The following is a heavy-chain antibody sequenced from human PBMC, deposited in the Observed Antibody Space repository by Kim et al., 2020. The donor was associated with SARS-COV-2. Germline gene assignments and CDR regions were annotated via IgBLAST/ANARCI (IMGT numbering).Heavy chain of an antibody. Sequence: SETLSLTCAVYGGSFSGYYWTWIRQPPGKGPEWIGEINHSGSTNYNPSLKSRVTISEDTSKNQFSLKLSSVTAADTAVYYCARVGYYDILSCSQWHFDYLGQGTPFTVSS. J-gene: IGHJ4*02. V-gene: IGHV4-34*01. CDR2: INHSGST. CDR1: GGSFSGYY. CDR3: ARVGYYDILSCSQWHFDY. D-gene: IGHD3-9*01.